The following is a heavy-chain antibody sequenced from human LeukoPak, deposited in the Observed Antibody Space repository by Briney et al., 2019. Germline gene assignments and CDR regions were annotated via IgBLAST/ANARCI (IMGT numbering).Heavy chain of an antibody. D-gene: IGHD4-23*01. V-gene: IGHV4-61*02. CDR3: ASTVVKGVGFDY. J-gene: IGHJ4*02. CDR2: IYTSGST. Sequence: PSQTLSLTCTVSGGSISSGSYYWSWIRQPAGKGLEWIGRIYTSGSTNYNPSLKSRVTISVDTSKNQFSLKLSSLTAADTAVYYCASTVVKGVGFDYWGQGTLVTVSS. CDR1: GGSISSGSYY.